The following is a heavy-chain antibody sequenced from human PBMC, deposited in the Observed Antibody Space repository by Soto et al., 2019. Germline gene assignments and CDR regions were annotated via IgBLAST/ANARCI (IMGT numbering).Heavy chain of an antibody. D-gene: IGHD1-26*01. CDR3: ARRGSGSYYDY. V-gene: IGHV3-23*01. CDR1: GFTFSSYA. Sequence: EVQLLESGGGLVQPGGSLRLSCAASGFTFSSYAMRWVRQAPGKGLEWVSAISGSGGSTYYADSVKGRFTISRDNSKNRRYLQMSSRRAEDTAVYYCARRGSGSYYDYWGQGTLVTVSS. J-gene: IGHJ4*02. CDR2: ISGSGGST.